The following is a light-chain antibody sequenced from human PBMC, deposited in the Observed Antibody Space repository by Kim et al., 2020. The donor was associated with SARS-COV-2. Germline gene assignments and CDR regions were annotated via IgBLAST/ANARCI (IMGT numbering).Light chain of an antibody. Sequence: EIVLTQSPGTLSLSPGERATLSCRARQSVSSSYLAWYQQKPGQAPRILIYGASSRATGIPDRFSGSGSGTNFTLTISRLEPEDFAVYYCQQYGSSPRTFGQETKVDIK. V-gene: IGKV3-20*01. CDR3: QQYGSSPRT. CDR2: GAS. CDR1: QSVSSSY. J-gene: IGKJ1*01.